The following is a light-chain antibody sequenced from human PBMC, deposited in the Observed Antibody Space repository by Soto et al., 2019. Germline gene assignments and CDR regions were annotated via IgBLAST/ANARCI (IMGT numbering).Light chain of an antibody. CDR2: DDD. CDR1: SSNIGGNS. Sequence: QSVLTQPPSVSAAPVQRVTISCSGSSSNIGGNSVCWYQQLPGTAPKLLIYDDDKRPSGIPDRFSGSKSGTSATLGITGFQTGDEADYYCGSWDSSLSAYVFGTGTKVTVL. CDR3: GSWDSSLSAYV. V-gene: IGLV1-51*01. J-gene: IGLJ1*01.